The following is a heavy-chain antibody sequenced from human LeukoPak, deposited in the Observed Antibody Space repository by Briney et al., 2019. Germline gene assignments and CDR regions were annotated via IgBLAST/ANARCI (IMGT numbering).Heavy chain of an antibody. V-gene: IGHV4-34*01. CDR2: INHSGST. CDR3: ARGGRLSLDY. J-gene: IGHJ4*02. D-gene: IGHD3-16*02. CDR1: GGSFSGYY. Sequence: SETLSLTCAVYGGSFSGYYWSWIRQPPGKGLEWIGEINHSGSTNYNPSLKSRVTISVDTSKNQFSLKLSSVTAADTAVYYCARGGRLSLDYWGQGTLVTVSS.